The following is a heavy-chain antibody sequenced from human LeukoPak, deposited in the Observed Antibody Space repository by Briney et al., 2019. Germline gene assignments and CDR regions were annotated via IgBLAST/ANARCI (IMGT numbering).Heavy chain of an antibody. CDR2: INHSGST. CDR3: AKDRPYCSSTSCYAPYYYGMDV. V-gene: IGHV4-34*01. Sequence: KPSQTLSLTCAVYGGSFSGYYWSWIRQPPGKGLEWIGEINHSGSTHYNPSLKSRVTISVDTSKNQFSLKLSSVTAADTAVYYCAKDRPYCSSTSCYAPYYYGMDVWGQGTTVTVSS. J-gene: IGHJ6*02. D-gene: IGHD2-2*01. CDR1: GGSFSGYY.